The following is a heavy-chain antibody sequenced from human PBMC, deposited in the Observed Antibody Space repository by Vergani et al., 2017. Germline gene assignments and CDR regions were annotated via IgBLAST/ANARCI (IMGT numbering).Heavy chain of an antibody. V-gene: IGHV3-74*01. Sequence: VQLVESGGGLVQPGGSLRLSCTASGFTFSNYWMQWVRQAPGKGLMWVSRINSDGDSTSYADSVKGRFTISRDNAKNTLYLQMDSLRAEDTAVYYCARGNYGGPFDYWGQGTLVTVSS. CDR1: GFTFSNYW. CDR3: ARGNYGGPFDY. J-gene: IGHJ4*02. CDR2: INSDGDST. D-gene: IGHD4-23*01.